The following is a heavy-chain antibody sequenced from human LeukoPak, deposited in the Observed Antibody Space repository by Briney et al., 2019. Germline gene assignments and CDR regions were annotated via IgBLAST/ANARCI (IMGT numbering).Heavy chain of an antibody. J-gene: IGHJ4*02. D-gene: IGHD5-18*01. CDR2: IYYSGST. Sequence: PSETLSLTCTVSGGSISSYYWSWIRQPPGKGLEWIGSIYYSGSTFYNPSLKSRVTISVDTSKNQFSLKLTSVTAADTAVYYCAREVSSTAMVNYWGQGTLITVSS. CDR3: AREVSSTAMVNY. CDR1: GGSISSYY. V-gene: IGHV4-59*05.